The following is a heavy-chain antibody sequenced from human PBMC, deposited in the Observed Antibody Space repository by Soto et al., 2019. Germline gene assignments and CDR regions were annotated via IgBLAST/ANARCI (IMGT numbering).Heavy chain of an antibody. CDR2: IRSKANSYAT. D-gene: IGHD3-3*01. V-gene: IGHV3-73*01. CDR3: TRHGYYRDRGY. CDR1: GFTFSGSA. Sequence: HPGGSLRLSCAASGFTFSGSAMHWVRQASGKGLEWVGRIRSKANSYATAYAASVKGRFTISRDDSKNTAYLQMNSLKTEDTAVYYCTRHGYYRDRGYWGQGTLVTVSS. J-gene: IGHJ4*02.